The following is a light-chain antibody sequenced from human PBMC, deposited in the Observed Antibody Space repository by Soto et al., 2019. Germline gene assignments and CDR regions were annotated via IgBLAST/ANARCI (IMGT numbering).Light chain of an antibody. CDR2: DAF. Sequence: IQMTQSPSSLSASVGDRVTITCQASQDIRKYLNWYQQKPGKAPKLLIYDAFNLETGVPSRFRGSRSGRDFSLTISSLQPEDTGTYYCQKYDSLPSLTFGGGTKVEIK. J-gene: IGKJ4*01. CDR3: QKYDSLPSLT. CDR1: QDIRKY. V-gene: IGKV1-33*01.